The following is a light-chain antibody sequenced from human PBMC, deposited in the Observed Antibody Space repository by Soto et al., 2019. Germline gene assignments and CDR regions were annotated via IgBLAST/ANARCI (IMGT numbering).Light chain of an antibody. J-gene: IGKJ1*01. Sequence: DIQMTQSPSTLSASVGDRVTITCRASQSISSWLAWYQQKPGKAPKLLIYDASSLESGVPSRFSGSGSGTEFTLTISSLQPDDFATSYCQQYNSYPRTCGQGPKVEIK. CDR3: QQYNSYPRT. V-gene: IGKV1-5*01. CDR2: DAS. CDR1: QSISSW.